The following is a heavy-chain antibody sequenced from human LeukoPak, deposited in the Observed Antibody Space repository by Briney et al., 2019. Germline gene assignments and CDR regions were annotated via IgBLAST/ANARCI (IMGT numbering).Heavy chain of an antibody. V-gene: IGHV4-34*01. D-gene: IGHD6-13*01. Sequence: SETLSLTCAVYVGSFSGYYWSWIRQPPGKGLEWIGEINHNGSTNNNPSLKSRVTISVDTSKNQFSLKVSSVTAADTAVYYCARVGSWYTYNWFDPWGQGTLVTVSS. CDR3: ARVGSWYTYNWFDP. CDR2: INHNGST. CDR1: VGSFSGYY. J-gene: IGHJ5*02.